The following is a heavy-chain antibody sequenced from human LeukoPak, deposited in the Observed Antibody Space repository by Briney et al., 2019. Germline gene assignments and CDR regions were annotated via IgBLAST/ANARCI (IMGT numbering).Heavy chain of an antibody. CDR1: GFAFSTYA. Sequence: GGSLGLSCAASGFAFSTYAMSWVRQAPGKGLEWVSIINSGGNTYYADSVKGRFTISRDNSKNTLWLQMNSLRAEDTAVYYCAKHSSGWYSFDFWGQGILVTVSS. D-gene: IGHD6-13*01. CDR2: INSGGNT. CDR3: AKHSSGWYSFDF. J-gene: IGHJ4*02. V-gene: IGHV3-23*01.